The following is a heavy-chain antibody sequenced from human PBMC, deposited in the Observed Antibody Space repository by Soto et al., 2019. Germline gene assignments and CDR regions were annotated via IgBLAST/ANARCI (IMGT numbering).Heavy chain of an antibody. CDR1: GGTFSSYA. V-gene: IGHV1-69*13. Sequence: GASVKVSCKASGGTFSSYAISWVRQAPGQGLEWMGGIIPIFGTANYAQKFQGRVTITADESTSTAYMGLSSLRSEHTAVYYCARAQLWFRDYYYYGMDVWGQGTTVTVSS. CDR2: IIPIFGTA. CDR3: ARAQLWFRDYYYYGMDV. D-gene: IGHD5-18*01. J-gene: IGHJ6*02.